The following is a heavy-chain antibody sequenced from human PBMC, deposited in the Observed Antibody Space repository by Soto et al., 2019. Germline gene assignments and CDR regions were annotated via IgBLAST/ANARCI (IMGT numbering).Heavy chain of an antibody. Sequence: SETLSLTCTVSGVSISNCYWSWIRQPPGKGLEWIGYVYYTGSTSYNPSLKRRVTFSADSSRGQFSLRLNSVTAADTAVYYCARTVLGPDLLADSFVDYYYYMDVWGQGTTVTVSS. V-gene: IGHV4-59*08. D-gene: IGHD3-9*01. CDR1: GVSISNCY. J-gene: IGHJ6*03. CDR2: VYYTGST. CDR3: ARTVLGPDLLADSFVDYYYYMDV.